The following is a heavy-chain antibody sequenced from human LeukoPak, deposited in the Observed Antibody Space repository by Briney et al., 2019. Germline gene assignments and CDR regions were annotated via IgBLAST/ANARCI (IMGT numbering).Heavy chain of an antibody. Sequence: GGSPRPPCGASGFTLSTYSMNWVRQAAGKGLEWVSSISSSACCRYNADSMTGRITISRETAKKSMYLQMNSLRAEDTAVNYCARGAVGLLIIPGWEYDNYVLDVWAKGPRSPSP. CDR1: GFTLSTYS. J-gene: IGHJ6*02. V-gene: IGHV3-21*01. CDR3: ARGAVGLLIIPGWEYDNYVLDV. CDR2: ISSSACCR. D-gene: IGHD3/OR15-3a*01.